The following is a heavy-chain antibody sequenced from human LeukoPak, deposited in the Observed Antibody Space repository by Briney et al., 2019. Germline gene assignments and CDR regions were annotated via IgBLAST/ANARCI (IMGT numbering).Heavy chain of an antibody. Sequence: GASVKVSCKASGYTFTIYGISWGREAPEQRRGRRGWISAYNGNTNYAQKLKGRVTMTTDRYTSIAYMELRSLRSDDTAVYYCARDRLGSDSSSPQSVSFDYWGQGTLVTVSS. D-gene: IGHD6-13*01. V-gene: IGHV1-18*01. CDR3: ARDRLGSDSSSPQSVSFDY. J-gene: IGHJ4*02. CDR2: ISAYNGNT. CDR1: GYTFTIYG.